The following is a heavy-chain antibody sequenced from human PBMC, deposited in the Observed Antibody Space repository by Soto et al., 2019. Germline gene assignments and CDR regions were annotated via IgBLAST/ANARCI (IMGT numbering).Heavy chain of an antibody. CDR1: GGSISSGGYY. CDR2: TYYSGST. Sequence: PSETLSLTCTVSGGSISSGGYYWSWIRQHPGKGLEWIGYTYYSGSTYYNPSLKSRVTISVDTSKNQSSLKLSSVTAADTAVYYCARGVFYYGSAKCSFDYWGQGTLVTLSS. CDR3: ARGVFYYGSAKCSFDY. J-gene: IGHJ4*02. D-gene: IGHD3-10*01. V-gene: IGHV4-31*03.